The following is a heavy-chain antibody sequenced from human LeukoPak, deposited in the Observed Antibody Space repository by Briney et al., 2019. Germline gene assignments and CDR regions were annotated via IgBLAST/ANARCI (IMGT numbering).Heavy chain of an antibody. D-gene: IGHD5-18*01. CDR3: ARRGYNYGSIDY. Sequence: PSETLSLTCTVSGGSISSSSYYWGWIRQPPGKGLEWIGSIYYSGSTYYNPSLKSRVTISIDTSKNQLSLKLSSVTAADTAVYYCARRGYNYGSIDYWGQGTLVTVSS. J-gene: IGHJ4*02. CDR2: IYYSGST. V-gene: IGHV4-39*01. CDR1: GGSISSSSYY.